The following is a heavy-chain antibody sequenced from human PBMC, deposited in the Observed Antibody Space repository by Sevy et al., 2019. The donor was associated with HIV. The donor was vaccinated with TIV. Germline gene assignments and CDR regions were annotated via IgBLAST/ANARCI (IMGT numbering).Heavy chain of an antibody. J-gene: IGHJ4*02. V-gene: IGHV3-30-3*01. Sequence: GGSLRLSCAASGFTFSSYAMHWVRQAPGKGLEWVAVISYDGSNKYYADSVKGRFTISRDNSKNTLYLQMNSLRAEDTAVYYCARGLAYCGGDCYSFDYFDYWGQRTLVTVSS. CDR1: GFTFSSYA. CDR3: ARGLAYCGGDCYSFDYFDY. CDR2: ISYDGSNK. D-gene: IGHD2-21*02.